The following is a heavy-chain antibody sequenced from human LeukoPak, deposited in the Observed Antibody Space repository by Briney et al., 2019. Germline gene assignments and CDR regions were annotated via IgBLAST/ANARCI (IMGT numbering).Heavy chain of an antibody. V-gene: IGHV4-59*01. D-gene: IGHD7-27*01. CDR3: AGWDPRLGAFDI. J-gene: IGHJ3*02. CDR1: GGSISSYS. Sequence: SETLSLTCTVSGGSISSYSWSWIRQPPGRGLEWIGYIYYSGSTNYNPSLKSRVTISVDTSKNQFSLKLSSVTAADTAVYYCAGWDPRLGAFDIWGQGTMVTVSS. CDR2: IYYSGST.